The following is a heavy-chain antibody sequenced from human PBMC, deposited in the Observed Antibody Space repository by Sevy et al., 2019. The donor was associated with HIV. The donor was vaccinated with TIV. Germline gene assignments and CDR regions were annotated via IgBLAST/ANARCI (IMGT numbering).Heavy chain of an antibody. V-gene: IGHV3-15*01. J-gene: IGHJ5*02. CDR2: IKSKTDGGPA. CDR3: TGATVFGATWFDP. Sequence: GESLKISCAASGYTFNNAWMSWVRQAPGKGLEWLGRIKSKTDGGPAEYASPVKGRFTISRDDSKSTRYLQMNRLRTEETGVYYCTGATVFGATWFDPWGQGALVTVSS. CDR1: GYTFNNAW. D-gene: IGHD3-3*01.